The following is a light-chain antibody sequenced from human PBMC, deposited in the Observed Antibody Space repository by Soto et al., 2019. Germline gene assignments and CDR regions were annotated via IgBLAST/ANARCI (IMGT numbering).Light chain of an antibody. Sequence: QSALPQPASVSGSPGQSITISCTGTSSDVGNYNLVSWYQQYPDKAPKLIISEGTKRPSGVSDRFSGSKSGNTASLTISWLQAEDEADYYGCSYAGSNTYVFGGGTKLTV. J-gene: IGLJ3*02. V-gene: IGLV2-23*01. CDR1: SSDVGNYNL. CDR3: CSYAGSNTYV. CDR2: EGT.